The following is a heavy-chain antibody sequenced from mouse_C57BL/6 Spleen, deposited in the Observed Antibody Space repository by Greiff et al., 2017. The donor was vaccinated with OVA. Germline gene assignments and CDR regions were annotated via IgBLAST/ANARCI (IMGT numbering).Heavy chain of an antibody. Sequence: EVMLVESEGGLVQPGSSMKLSCTASGFTFSDYYMAWVRQVPEKGLEWVAYINYDGSSTYYLSALKSRFIISRDNAKNILYLQMSSLKSEDTATYYCAREHYGSSYYFDYWGQGTTLTVSS. V-gene: IGHV5-16*01. CDR2: INYDGSST. CDR1: GFTFSDYY. J-gene: IGHJ2*01. CDR3: AREHYGSSYYFDY. D-gene: IGHD1-1*01.